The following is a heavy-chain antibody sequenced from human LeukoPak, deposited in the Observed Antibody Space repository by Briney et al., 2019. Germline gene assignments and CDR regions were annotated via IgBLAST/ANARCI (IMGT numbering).Heavy chain of an antibody. J-gene: IGHJ4*02. Sequence: PSETLSFTSTVSGGSVSSSSYYWSWIRQPPGKGLDWIGYVYYSGSTNYSPSLKSRVTVSVDTSKNQFSLKLTSVTAADTAVYYCARVRYGSGSYYFDNWGQGTLVTVSS. V-gene: IGHV4-61*01. CDR2: VYYSGST. CDR1: GGSVSSSSYY. D-gene: IGHD3-10*01. CDR3: ARVRYGSGSYYFDN.